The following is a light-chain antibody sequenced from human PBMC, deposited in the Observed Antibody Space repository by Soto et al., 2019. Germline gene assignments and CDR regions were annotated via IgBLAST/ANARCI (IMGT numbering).Light chain of an antibody. CDR3: SSYAGSNNVV. CDR1: SNDVGGYNY. CDR2: EVV. V-gene: IGLV2-8*01. J-gene: IGLJ2*01. Sequence: QSALTQPPSASGSPGQSVTFSCTGTSNDVGGYNYVSWYQQYPGKAPKLMIYEVVKRPSGVPDRFSGSKSGNTASLTVSGLQAEDEADYYCSSYAGSNNVVFGGGTKLTVL.